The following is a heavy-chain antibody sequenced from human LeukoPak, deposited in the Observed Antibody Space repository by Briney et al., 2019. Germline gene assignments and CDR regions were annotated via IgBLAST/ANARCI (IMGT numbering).Heavy chain of an antibody. CDR2: INPSGGST. V-gene: IGHV1-46*01. Sequence: ASVKVSCKASGYTFTSYYMHWVRQAPGQGLEWMGIINPSGGSTSYAQKFQGRVTMTRDTSTSTVYMELSSLRSEDTAVYYCARDGPKDDLWSGPNPNPWSYYYGMDVWGQGTTVTVSS. D-gene: IGHD3-3*01. CDR3: ARDGPKDDLWSGPNPNPWSYYYGMDV. CDR1: GYTFTSYY. J-gene: IGHJ6*02.